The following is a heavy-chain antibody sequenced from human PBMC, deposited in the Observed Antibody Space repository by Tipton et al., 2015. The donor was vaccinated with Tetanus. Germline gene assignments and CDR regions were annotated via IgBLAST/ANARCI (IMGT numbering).Heavy chain of an antibody. CDR1: GFTVTNEY. CDR3: AKDHGPEITSVAATRYYYYGMDV. Sequence: SLRLFCVVSGFTVTNEYMSWLRQAPGKGLEWVSAISGSGGSTYYADSVKGRFTISRDNSKNTLYLQMNSLRAEDTAVYYCAKDHGPEITSVAATRYYYYGMDVWGQGTTVTVSS. J-gene: IGHJ6*02. V-gene: IGHV3-23*01. CDR2: ISGSGGST. D-gene: IGHD2-15*01.